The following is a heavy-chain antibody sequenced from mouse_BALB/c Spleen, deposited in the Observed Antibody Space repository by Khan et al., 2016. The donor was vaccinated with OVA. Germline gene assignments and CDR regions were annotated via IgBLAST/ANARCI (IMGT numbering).Heavy chain of an antibody. CDR2: ISSGGRLT. CDR1: GFTFSSYA. CDR3: VRVEVGYFDC. Sequence: EVELVESGGGLVKPGGSLKVSCAASGFTFSSYAMFWVRQTPEKRLEWVATISSGGRLTYNPVSVQGRFTISSDNGKNSLYLLVCSLMSEYTAMYCCVRVEVGYFDCWGQGTTLTVSS. V-gene: IGHV5-9-3*01. J-gene: IGHJ2*01.